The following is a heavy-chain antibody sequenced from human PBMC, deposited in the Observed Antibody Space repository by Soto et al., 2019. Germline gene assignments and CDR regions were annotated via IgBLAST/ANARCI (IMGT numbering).Heavy chain of an antibody. CDR2: IDSDGSST. V-gene: IGHV3-74*01. Sequence: GGSLRLSCAASGFTFGSYWMNWVRQAPGKGLVWVSRIDSDGSSTTYADPVKGRFTISRDNAKNTLYLQMSSLRVEDTAVYYCARGRPYGMDVWGQGTTVTVSS. CDR1: GFTFGSYW. J-gene: IGHJ6*02. CDR3: ARGRPYGMDV.